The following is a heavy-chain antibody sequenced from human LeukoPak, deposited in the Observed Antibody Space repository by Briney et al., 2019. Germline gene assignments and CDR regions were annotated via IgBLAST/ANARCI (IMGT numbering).Heavy chain of an antibody. CDR2: IYTSGST. CDR3: ARQRFPALDFDL. CDR1: GDSMTFYY. D-gene: IGHD3-3*01. J-gene: IGHJ2*01. V-gene: IGHV4-4*09. Sequence: PSETLSLTCTVSGDSMTFYYWSWIRQPPGEGLQWIGYIYTSGSTKYNPSLKSRLIISVDTSKNQFSLKLSSVTAADTAVYHCARQRFPALDFDLWGRGTLVTVSS.